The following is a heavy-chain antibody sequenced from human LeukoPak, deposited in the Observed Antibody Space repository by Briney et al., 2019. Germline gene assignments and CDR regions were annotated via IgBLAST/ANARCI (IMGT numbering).Heavy chain of an antibody. D-gene: IGHD3-10*01. Sequence: ASVKVSCKASGYTFTSYDINWVRQATGQGLEWMGWMNPNSGNTGYAQKFQGRVTMTRNTSISTAYMELSSLRSEDTAVYYCARSGTRWFWELLNLQGYWGQGTLVTVSS. CDR2: MNPNSGNT. J-gene: IGHJ4*02. V-gene: IGHV1-8*01. CDR3: ARSGTRWFWELLNLQGY. CDR1: GYTFTSYD.